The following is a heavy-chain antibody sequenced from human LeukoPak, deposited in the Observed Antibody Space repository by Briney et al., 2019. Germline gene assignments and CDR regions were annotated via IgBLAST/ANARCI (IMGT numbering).Heavy chain of an antibody. D-gene: IGHD6-13*01. J-gene: IGHJ5*02. Sequence: PSETLSLTCTVSGGPISDYYWCWIRQPPGKGLEWIGYIYYSGTTNYNPSLKSRVTISVDTSKNQFSLKLRSVTAADTAVYYCARMSSDWSWFDPWGQGTLVTVSS. CDR2: IYYSGTT. CDR3: ARMSSDWSWFDP. V-gene: IGHV4-59*01. CDR1: GGPISDYY.